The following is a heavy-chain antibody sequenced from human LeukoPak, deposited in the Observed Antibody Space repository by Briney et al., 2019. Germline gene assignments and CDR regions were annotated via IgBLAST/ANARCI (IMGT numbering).Heavy chain of an antibody. V-gene: IGHV3-49*04. CDR2: IRSKAYGGTT. CDR3: TSFGDYVWGSYRYFDY. J-gene: IGHJ4*02. D-gene: IGHD3-16*02. CDR1: GFTFSDFA. Sequence: PGRSLRLSCTASGFTFSDFALSWVRQAPGKGLEWVGFIRSKAYGGTTEYAASVKGRFTISRDDSKSIAYLQMNSLKTEDTAVYYCTSFGDYVWGSYRYFDYWGQGTLVTVSS.